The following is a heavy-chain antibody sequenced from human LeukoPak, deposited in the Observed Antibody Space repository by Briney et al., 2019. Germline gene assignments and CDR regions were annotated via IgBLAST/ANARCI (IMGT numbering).Heavy chain of an antibody. CDR3: ARDFHYYDSSGYQNWFDP. D-gene: IGHD3-22*01. Sequence: GGSLRLSCAASGFTFSSYSMNGVRQAPGKGLEWVSSISSSSSYIYYADSVKGRFTISRDNAKNSLYLQMNSLRAEDTAVYYCARDFHYYDSSGYQNWFDPWGQGTLVTVSS. V-gene: IGHV3-21*01. CDR2: ISSSSSYI. CDR1: GFTFSSYS. J-gene: IGHJ5*02.